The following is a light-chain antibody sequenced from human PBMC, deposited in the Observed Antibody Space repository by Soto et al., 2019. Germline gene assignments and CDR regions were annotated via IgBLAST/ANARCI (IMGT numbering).Light chain of an antibody. V-gene: IGKV1-13*02. CDR1: QGISSA. CDR2: DAS. J-gene: IGKJ5*01. CDR3: QQLKSYPFT. Sequence: AIQLTQSPSSLSASVGDRVSITCRASQGISSALAWYQHKPGKPPKILIYDASSLQSGVPSRFSGSVSGTECTLTSSSLQPEDFATYYCQQLKSYPFTFVHGTRLEIK.